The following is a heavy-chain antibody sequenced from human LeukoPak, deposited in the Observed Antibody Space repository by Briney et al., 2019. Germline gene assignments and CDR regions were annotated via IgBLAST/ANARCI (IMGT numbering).Heavy chain of an antibody. Sequence: GGSLRLSCAASGFTFDDYAMHWVRQAPGKGLEWVSGISWNSGSIGYADSVKGRFTIFRDNAKNSLYLQMNSLRAEDMALYYCAKEGPPGLGGAFDIWGQGTMVTVSS. CDR2: ISWNSGSI. CDR1: GFTFDDYA. V-gene: IGHV3-9*03. CDR3: AKEGPPGLGGAFDI. J-gene: IGHJ3*02. D-gene: IGHD6-25*01.